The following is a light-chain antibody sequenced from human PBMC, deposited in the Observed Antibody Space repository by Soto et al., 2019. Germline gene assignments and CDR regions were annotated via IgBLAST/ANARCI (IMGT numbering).Light chain of an antibody. CDR1: QSVSSNY. J-gene: IGKJ4*01. V-gene: IGKV3-20*01. CDR3: QQYGSSVLT. Sequence: EIVLTQSPGTLSLSPGERATLSCRASQSVSSNYLAWYQQKPGQAPRLLIYGASSRATGIPDRFSGSGSGTDFTLTISRLEPEDFAVYYCQQYGSSVLTFGGGTKVEIK. CDR2: GAS.